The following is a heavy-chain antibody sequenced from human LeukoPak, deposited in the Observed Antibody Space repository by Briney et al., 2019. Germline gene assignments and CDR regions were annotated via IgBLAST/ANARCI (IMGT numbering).Heavy chain of an antibody. Sequence: TSETLSLTCTVSGGSISSSSYYWGWIRQPPGKGLEWIGSIYYSGSTYYNPSLKSRVTISVDTSKNQFSLKLSSVTAADTAVYYCARHGPDGRSGYYYEGLSSWGQGTLVTVSS. V-gene: IGHV4-39*01. J-gene: IGHJ5*02. CDR2: IYYSGST. CDR3: ARHGPDGRSGYYYEGLSS. CDR1: GGSISSSSYY. D-gene: IGHD3-22*01.